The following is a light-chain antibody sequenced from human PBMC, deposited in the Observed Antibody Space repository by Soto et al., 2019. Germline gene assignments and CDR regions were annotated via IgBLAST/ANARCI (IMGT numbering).Light chain of an antibody. J-gene: IGKJ1*01. CDR1: QSVSSTY. CDR2: GTS. CDR3: QQYDNSPWK. V-gene: IGKV3-20*01. Sequence: DIVLTQSPGTLSLSPGERATLSCRASQSVSSTYLAWYQQKPGQAPRLLIYGTSSRATGIPDRFSGSGSGTDFTLTITRLEPEDFAVYYCQQYDNSPWKFGQGTKVEI.